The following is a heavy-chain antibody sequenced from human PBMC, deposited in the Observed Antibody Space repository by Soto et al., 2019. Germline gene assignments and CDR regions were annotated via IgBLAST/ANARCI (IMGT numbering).Heavy chain of an antibody. D-gene: IGHD3-9*01. V-gene: IGHV3-15*01. Sequence: VRLVESGGGSVKPGGSLRLSCAASGFTFSNTWMTWVRQAPGKGLEWVGRIKSKSDEGTSDYADTVKGRFIISRDDSENKIVLQMNSLKTEDTAVYYSTTGRRDDLFYWGQGVLVTASS. CDR1: GFTFSNTW. CDR2: IKSKSDEGTS. CDR3: TTGRRDDLFY. J-gene: IGHJ4*02.